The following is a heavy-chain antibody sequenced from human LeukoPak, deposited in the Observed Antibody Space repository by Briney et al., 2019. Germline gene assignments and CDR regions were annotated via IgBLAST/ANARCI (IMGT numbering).Heavy chain of an antibody. CDR2: ISYDGSNK. J-gene: IGHJ4*02. CDR1: GVTFSSNT. CDR3: ARDLTPSRYSSSWNRFDY. Sequence: PGRSLRLSCAASGVTFSSNTMHWVRLAPGKGLEWVALISYDGSNKYYADSVKGRFTISRDNSKNTLYLQMNSLRAEDTAVYYCARDLTPSRYSSSWNRFDYWGQGTLVTVS. D-gene: IGHD6-13*01. V-gene: IGHV3-30-3*01.